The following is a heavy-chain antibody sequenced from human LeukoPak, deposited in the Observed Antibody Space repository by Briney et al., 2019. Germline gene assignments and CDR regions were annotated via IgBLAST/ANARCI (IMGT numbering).Heavy chain of an antibody. CDR1: GFTFSSYS. V-gene: IGHV3-48*01. D-gene: IGHD3-10*01. CDR2: ISSSSSTI. J-gene: IGHJ6*02. CDR3: ASGVRGRDYYYYGMDV. Sequence: GGSLRLSCAASGFTFSSYSMNWVRQAPGKGLEWVSYISSSSSTIYYADSVKGRFTISRDNAKNSLYLQMNSLRAEDTAVYYCASGVRGRDYYYYGMDVWGQGTTVTVSS.